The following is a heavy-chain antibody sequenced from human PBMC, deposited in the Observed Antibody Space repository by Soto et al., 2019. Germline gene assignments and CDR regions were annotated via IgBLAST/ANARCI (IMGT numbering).Heavy chain of an antibody. V-gene: IGHV3-30*18. J-gene: IGHJ3*02. Sequence: GGSLRLSCAASGFTFSSYGMHWVRQAPGKGLEWVAVISYDGSNKYYADSVKGRFTISRDNSKNTLYLQMNSLRAEDTAVYYCAKDHLLEWELRGAFDIWGQGTMVTVSS. CDR2: ISYDGSNK. D-gene: IGHD1-26*01. CDR3: AKDHLLEWELRGAFDI. CDR1: GFTFSSYG.